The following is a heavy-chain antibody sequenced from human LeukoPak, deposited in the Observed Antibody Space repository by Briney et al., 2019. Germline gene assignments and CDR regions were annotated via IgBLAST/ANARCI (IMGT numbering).Heavy chain of an antibody. J-gene: IGHJ3*02. V-gene: IGHV3-23*01. Sequence: GGSLRLSCAASEFTFNSYALGWVRQAPGKGLEWVSAISGSGGSTYYADSVKGRFTISRDNSKNTLYLQMNSLRAEDTAVYYCAKVRQWHDAFDIWGQGTMVTVSS. CDR2: ISGSGGST. D-gene: IGHD6-19*01. CDR1: EFTFNSYA. CDR3: AKVRQWHDAFDI.